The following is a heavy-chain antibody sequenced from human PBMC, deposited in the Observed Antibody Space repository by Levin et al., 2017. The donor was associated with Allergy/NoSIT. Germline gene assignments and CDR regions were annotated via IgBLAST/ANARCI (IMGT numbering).Heavy chain of an antibody. CDR1: GFSFSHYL. J-gene: IGHJ4*02. Sequence: SGGSLRLSCAASGFSFSHYLMHWVRQAPGKGLVWVSRINSDGSSTNYADSVKGRFTISRDNANNTLYLQMNSLRAEDTAVYYCASEGPTTVVTCRGGQGTLVTVSS. CDR3: ASEGPTTVVTCR. CDR2: INSDGSST. V-gene: IGHV3-74*01. D-gene: IGHD4-23*01.